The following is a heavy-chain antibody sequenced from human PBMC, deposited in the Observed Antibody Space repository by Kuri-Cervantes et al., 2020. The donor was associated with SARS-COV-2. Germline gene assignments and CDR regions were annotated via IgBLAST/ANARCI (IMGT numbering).Heavy chain of an antibody. CDR2: INPNSGGT. CDR1: GYTFTGYY. CDR3: ARVSTLRFLEWLSLDP. D-gene: IGHD3-3*01. J-gene: IGHJ5*02. Sequence: ASVKVSCKASGYTFTGYYMHWVRQAPGQGLEWMGWINPNSGGTNYAQKFQGWVTMTRNTSISTAHMELSSLRSEDTAVYYCARVSTLRFLEWLSLDPWGQGTLVTVSS. V-gene: IGHV1-2*04.